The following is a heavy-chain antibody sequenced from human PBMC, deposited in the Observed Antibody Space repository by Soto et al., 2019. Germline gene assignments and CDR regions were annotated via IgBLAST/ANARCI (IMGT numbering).Heavy chain of an antibody. Sequence: QLQLQESGPGLVKPSETLSLTCTVSGGSISSSSYYWGWIRQPPGKGLEWIGSIYYSGSTYYNPSLRSRVTISGDTSKNQFSLKMSSVTAADTAVYYCARLDDAFDIWGQGTMVTVSS. V-gene: IGHV4-39*01. CDR1: GGSISSSSYY. CDR2: IYYSGST. CDR3: ARLDDAFDI. J-gene: IGHJ3*02.